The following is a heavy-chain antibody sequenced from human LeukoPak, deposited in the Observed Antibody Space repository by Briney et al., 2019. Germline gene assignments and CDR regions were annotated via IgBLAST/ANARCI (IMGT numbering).Heavy chain of an antibody. CDR2: TYYNGRT. CDR3: TRQIGSAQYSFDY. D-gene: IGHD2-2*03. V-gene: IGHV4-31*03. J-gene: IGHJ4*02. CDR1: GDFIGTGAHY. Sequence: SETLSLTRSVSGDFIGTGAHYWSWIRQRPGRGLEWIGFTYYNGRTHTKPSLQSRVSVSVDTSRNQFSLRVTSMTAADTAIYYCTRQIGSAQYSFDYWGQGMLVTVSS.